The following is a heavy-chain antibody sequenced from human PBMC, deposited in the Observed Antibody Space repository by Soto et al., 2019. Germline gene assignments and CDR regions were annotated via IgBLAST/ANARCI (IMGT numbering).Heavy chain of an antibody. CDR3: ARVKGPGEGWFDP. CDR2: IIPILGIA. J-gene: IGHJ5*02. CDR1: GGTFSSYA. D-gene: IGHD7-27*01. V-gene: IGHV1-69*10. Sequence: ASVKVSCKASGGTFSSYAISWVRQAPGQGLEWMGGIIPILGIANYAQKFQGRVTITADKSTSTAFMELSSLRSEDTAVYYCARVKGPGEGWFDPWGQGTLVTVSS.